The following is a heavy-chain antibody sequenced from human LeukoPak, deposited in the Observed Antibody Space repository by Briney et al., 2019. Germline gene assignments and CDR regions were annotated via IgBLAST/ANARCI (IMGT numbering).Heavy chain of an antibody. CDR3: ARHVFGDYYGSGSWGDI. CDR2: IYSDNT. Sequence: PGGSLRLSCTVSGFTVSTNSMSWVRQAPGKGLEWVSFIYSDNTHYSDSVKGRFTISRDNSKNTLYLQMNSLRAGDTAVYYCARHVFGDYYGSGSWGDIWGQGTMVTVSS. CDR1: GFTVSTNS. V-gene: IGHV3-66*04. J-gene: IGHJ3*02. D-gene: IGHD3-10*01.